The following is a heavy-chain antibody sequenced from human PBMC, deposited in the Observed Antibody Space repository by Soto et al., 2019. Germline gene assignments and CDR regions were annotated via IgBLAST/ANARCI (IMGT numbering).Heavy chain of an antibody. CDR1: GFTFSSYW. Sequence: SGGSLRLSCAASGFTFSSYWMSWVRQAPGKGLEWVANIKQDGSEKYYVDSVKGRFTISRDNAKNSLYLQMNSLRAEDTAVYYCARVLPAITMVRGVSAAFDIWGQGTMVTV. J-gene: IGHJ3*02. CDR2: IKQDGSEK. CDR3: ARVLPAITMVRGVSAAFDI. D-gene: IGHD3-10*01. V-gene: IGHV3-7*01.